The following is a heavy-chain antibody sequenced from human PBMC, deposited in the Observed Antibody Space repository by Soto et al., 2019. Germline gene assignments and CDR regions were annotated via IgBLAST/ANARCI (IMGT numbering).Heavy chain of an antibody. J-gene: IGHJ4*02. D-gene: IGHD3-22*01. CDR2: IIPIFGTA. CDR3: ARGQLWFGELSDSSGYYYY. V-gene: IGHV1-69*13. Sequence: SVNVSCKASGYTFTSYAISWVRQAPGQGLEWMGGIIPIFGTANYAQKFQGRVTITADESTSTAYMELSSLRSEDTAVYYCARGQLWFGELSDSSGYYYYWGQGTLVTVSS. CDR1: GYTFTSYA.